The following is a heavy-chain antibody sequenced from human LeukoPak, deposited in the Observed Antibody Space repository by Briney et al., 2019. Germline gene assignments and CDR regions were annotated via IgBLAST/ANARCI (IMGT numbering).Heavy chain of an antibody. V-gene: IGHV3-30-3*01. D-gene: IGHD6-13*01. CDR2: ISYNGNNK. CDR3: ARDRDLGAAAYYFDY. CDR1: GFTFSIHW. J-gene: IGHJ4*02. Sequence: PGGSLRLSCAASGFTFSIHWMTWVRQAPGKGLEWVAVISYNGNNKYNADSVKGRFTISRDNSKNTLYLQMNSLRPEDTAVYYCARDRDLGAAAYYFDYWAREPWSPSP.